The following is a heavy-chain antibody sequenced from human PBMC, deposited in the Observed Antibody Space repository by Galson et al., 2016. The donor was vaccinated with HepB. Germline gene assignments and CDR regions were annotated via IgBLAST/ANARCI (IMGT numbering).Heavy chain of an antibody. Sequence: SLRLSCAASGFTFSTYAMSWVRQAPGKGLEWVSAISGSGAGTYYAGSGKCRFTISRDNSKNTLYLQMNSLRAEDTAVYYCVKGYGLWDYWGQGTLVTVSS. CDR2: ISGSGAGT. D-gene: IGHD5-18*01. CDR3: VKGYGLWDY. CDR1: GFTFSTYA. J-gene: IGHJ4*02. V-gene: IGHV3-23*01.